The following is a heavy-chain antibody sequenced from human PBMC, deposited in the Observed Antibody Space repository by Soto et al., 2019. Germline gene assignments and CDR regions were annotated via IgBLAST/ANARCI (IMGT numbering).Heavy chain of an antibody. CDR1: GGSFSGYY. CDR3: ARERITMIVVVQVYGMDV. Sequence: SKTLSLTCAVYGGSFSGYYWSWIRQPPGKGLEWIGEINHSGSTNYNPSLKSRVTISVDTSKNQFSLKLSSVTAADTAVYYCARERITMIVVVQVYGMDVWGQGTTVTVS. D-gene: IGHD3-22*01. V-gene: IGHV4-34*01. CDR2: INHSGST. J-gene: IGHJ6*02.